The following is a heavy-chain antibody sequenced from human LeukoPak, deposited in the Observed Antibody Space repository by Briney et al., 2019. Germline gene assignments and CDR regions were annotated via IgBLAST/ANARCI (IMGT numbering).Heavy chain of an antibody. Sequence: GGSLRLSCAASGFTFSSYWMSWVRQAPGKGLEWVANIKQEGSEKNYVDSVKGRFTISRDNSKSTLYLQMNSLRAEDTAVYYCARDLDGDMGENYWGQGTLVTVSS. CDR2: IKQEGSEK. J-gene: IGHJ4*02. CDR1: GFTFSSYW. D-gene: IGHD3/OR15-3a*01. CDR3: ARDLDGDMGENY. V-gene: IGHV3-7*01.